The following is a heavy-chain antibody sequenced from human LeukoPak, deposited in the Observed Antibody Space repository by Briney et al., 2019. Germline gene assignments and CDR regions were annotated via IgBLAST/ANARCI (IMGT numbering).Heavy chain of an antibody. CDR2: MNPNSGNT. CDR3: ARSQYDFWSGYLAYFDY. J-gene: IGHJ4*02. CDR1: GYTFTSYD. V-gene: IGHV1-8*01. D-gene: IGHD3-3*01. Sequence: ASVKVSCKASGYTFTSYDINWVRQATGQGLEWMGWMNPNSGNTGYAQKFQGRVTMTRNTSISTAYMELSSLRSEDTAVYYCARSQYDFWSGYLAYFDYWGQGTLVTVSS.